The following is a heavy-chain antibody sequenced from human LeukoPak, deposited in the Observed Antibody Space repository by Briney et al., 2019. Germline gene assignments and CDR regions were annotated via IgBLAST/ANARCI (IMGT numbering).Heavy chain of an antibody. CDR3: ARERPVPNFYYGMDV. D-gene: IGHD2-2*01. CDR2: IWYDGSNK. V-gene: IGHV3-33*01. CDR1: GFTFSSYG. J-gene: IGHJ6*02. Sequence: GGSLRLSCAASGFTFSSYGMHWVRQAPGKGLEWVAVIWYDGSNKYYADSVKGRFTISRDNAENALYLQMNSLRVEDTAVYYCARERPVPNFYYGMDVWGQGTTVTVSS.